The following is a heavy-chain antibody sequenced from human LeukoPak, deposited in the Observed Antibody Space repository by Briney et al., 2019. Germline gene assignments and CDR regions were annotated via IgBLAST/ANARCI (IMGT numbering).Heavy chain of an antibody. Sequence: ASVKVSCKASGYTFTGYYMHWVRQAPGQGLEWMGWINPNSGGTNYAQKFQGWVTMTRDTSISTAYMELSRLRSDDTAVYYCARESERITMVRGGMDVWGQGTTVTVSS. D-gene: IGHD3-10*01. CDR1: GYTFTGYY. CDR3: ARESERITMVRGGMDV. V-gene: IGHV1-2*04. J-gene: IGHJ6*02. CDR2: INPNSGGT.